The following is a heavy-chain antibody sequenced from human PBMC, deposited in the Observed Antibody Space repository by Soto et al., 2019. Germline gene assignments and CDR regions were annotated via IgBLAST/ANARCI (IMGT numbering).Heavy chain of an antibody. D-gene: IGHD4-17*01. CDR2: TYYRSKWYN. Sequence: SQTLSLTCAISGDSVSSNSAAWNWIRQSPSRGLEWLGRTYYRSKWYNDYAVSVKSRITINPDTSKNQFSLQLNSVTPEDTAVNYCARITVTTRERVMFDPWGQGTLVTVSS. CDR3: ARITVTTRERVMFDP. J-gene: IGHJ5*02. V-gene: IGHV6-1*01. CDR1: GDSVSSNSAA.